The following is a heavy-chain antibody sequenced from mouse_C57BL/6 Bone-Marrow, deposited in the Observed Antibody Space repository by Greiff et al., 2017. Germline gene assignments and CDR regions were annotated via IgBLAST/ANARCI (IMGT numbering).Heavy chain of an antibody. J-gene: IGHJ1*03. V-gene: IGHV1-18*01. CDR2: INPNNGGT. CDR3: ARSVWLRRDWYFEV. D-gene: IGHD2-2*01. Sequence: EVQLQQSGPELVKPGASVKIPCKASGYTFTDYNMDWVKQSHGKSLEWIGDINPNNGGTIYNQKFKGKATLTVDKSSSTAYMELRSLTSEDTAVYYCARSVWLRRDWYFEVWGTGTTVTVSS. CDR1: GYTFTDYN.